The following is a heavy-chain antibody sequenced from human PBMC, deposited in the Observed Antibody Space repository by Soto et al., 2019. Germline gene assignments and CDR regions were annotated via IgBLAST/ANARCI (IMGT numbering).Heavy chain of an antibody. D-gene: IGHD1-20*01. CDR2: ISYDGSNK. CDR3: ARDGFITGTHTALDY. Sequence: PGGSLRLSCGASGFTFSSYAMHWVRRAPGKGLEWVAVISYDGSNKYYADSVKGRFTISRDNSKNTLYLQMNSLRAEDTAVYYCARDGFITGTHTALDYWGQGTLVTVSS. CDR1: GFTFSSYA. V-gene: IGHV3-30-3*01. J-gene: IGHJ4*02.